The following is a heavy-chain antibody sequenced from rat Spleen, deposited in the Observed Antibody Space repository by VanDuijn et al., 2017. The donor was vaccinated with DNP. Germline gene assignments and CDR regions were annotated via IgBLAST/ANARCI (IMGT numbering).Heavy chain of an antibody. V-gene: IGHV10-5*01. CDR2: MRTKPNNYAT. D-gene: IGHD1-2*01. J-gene: IGHJ2*01. CDR1: GFTFSNAA. CDR3: TAAEEQLFDY. Sequence: VQLVESGGGLVQPKESLKISCAASGFTFSNAAMYWVRQAPGKGLEWVARMRTKPNNYATYYADSVKGRFTISRDDSKSMVYLQMDNLKTEDTAMYYCTAAEEQLFDYWGQGVMVTVSS.